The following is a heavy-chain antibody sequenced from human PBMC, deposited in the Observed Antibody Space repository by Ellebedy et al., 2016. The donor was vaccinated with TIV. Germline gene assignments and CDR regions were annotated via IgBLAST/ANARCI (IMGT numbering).Heavy chain of an antibody. Sequence: MPSETLSLTCTVSGGSISSYYWSCIRQPPGKGLEWIGYIYYSGSTNYNPSLKSRVTISVDTSKNQFSLKLSSVTAADTAVYYCARAFSKRAPDYWGQGTLVTVSS. J-gene: IGHJ4*02. CDR3: ARAFSKRAPDY. V-gene: IGHV4-59*12. CDR1: GGSISSYY. CDR2: IYYSGST.